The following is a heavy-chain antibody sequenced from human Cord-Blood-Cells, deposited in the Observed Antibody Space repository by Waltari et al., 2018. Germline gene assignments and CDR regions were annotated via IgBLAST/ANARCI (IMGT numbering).Heavy chain of an antibody. V-gene: IGHV3-30-3*01. CDR2: ILYDGSNK. CDR1: GFTFSSYA. D-gene: IGHD6-13*01. J-gene: IGHJ4*02. CDR3: ARETALTAASFDY. Sequence: QVQLVESGGGVVQPGRSLRLSCAASGFTFSSYAMHWVRQAPGKGLEWVAVILYDGSNKYYADSVKGRFTISRDNSKNTLYLQMNSLRAEDTAVYYCARETALTAASFDYWGQGTLVTVSS.